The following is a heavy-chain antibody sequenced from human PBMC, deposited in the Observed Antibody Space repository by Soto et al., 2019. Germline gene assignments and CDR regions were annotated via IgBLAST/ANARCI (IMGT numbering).Heavy chain of an antibody. CDR1: GYTFTGYY. V-gene: IGHV1-2*04. CDR3: ARVSSGYSYGPTFDY. CDR2: INPNSGGT. D-gene: IGHD5-18*01. J-gene: IGHJ4*02. Sequence: EASVKVSCKASGYTFTGYYMHWVRQAPGQGLEWMGWINPNSGGTNYAQKFQGWVTMTRDTSISTAYMELSRLRSDDTAVYYCARVSSGYSYGPTFDYWGQGTLVTVSS.